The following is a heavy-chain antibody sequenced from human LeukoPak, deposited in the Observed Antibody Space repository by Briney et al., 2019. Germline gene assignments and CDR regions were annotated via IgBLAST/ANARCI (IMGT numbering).Heavy chain of an antibody. J-gene: IGHJ4*02. D-gene: IGHD3-22*01. V-gene: IGHV1-2*06. CDR1: GYTLTAYY. Sequence: ASVKVSCKASGYTLTAYYLHWVRQPPGQGLEWMGRINPNSGGTTYAQKFQGRVTMTRDTSIGTAYMELSSLRSDDTAVYYCAREARSVYSSGSHWGKWGQGTLVTVSS. CDR2: INPNSGGT. CDR3: AREARSVYSSGSHWGK.